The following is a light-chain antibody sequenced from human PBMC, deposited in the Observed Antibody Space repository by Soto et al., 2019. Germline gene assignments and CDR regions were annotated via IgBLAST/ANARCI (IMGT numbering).Light chain of an antibody. CDR2: GAS. CDR3: QQYNGWPPL. V-gene: IGKV3-15*01. Sequence: ERVMTQSPATLSVSPGERATISCRASQSLRSNLAWYQQKPGQAPRLLIYGASTRATGIPARFSGSGSGTEFTLTISSLQSEDFAVYYCQQYNGWPPLFGPGTKVDIK. CDR1: QSLRSN. J-gene: IGKJ3*01.